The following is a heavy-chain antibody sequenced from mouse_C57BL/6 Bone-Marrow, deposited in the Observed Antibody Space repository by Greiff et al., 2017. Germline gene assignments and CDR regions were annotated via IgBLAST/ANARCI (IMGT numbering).Heavy chain of an antibody. CDR3: ARGDYGDY. J-gene: IGHJ2*01. CDR2: IYPGGGCT. Sequence: VQLQQSGAELVRPGTSVKMSCKASGYTFTNYWIGWAKQRPGHGLEWIGDIYPGGGCTNYNEKFKGKAILTADKSSSTAYMQFSSLTSEDSAIYYCARGDYGDYWGQGTTLTVSS. V-gene: IGHV1-63*01. D-gene: IGHD2-4*01. CDR1: GYTFTNYW.